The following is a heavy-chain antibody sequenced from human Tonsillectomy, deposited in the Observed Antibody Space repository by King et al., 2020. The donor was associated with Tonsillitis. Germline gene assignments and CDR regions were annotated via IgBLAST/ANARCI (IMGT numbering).Heavy chain of an antibody. CDR3: VRDAWDFEYSSSLDY. J-gene: IGHJ4*02. D-gene: IGHD6-6*01. CDR2: IRPDGRDI. CDR1: GFTFSSYW. Sequence: VQLVESGGGLVQPGGSLRLSCAASGFTFSSYWMSWVRQAPGKGLEWVADIRPDGRDIYYVDSVKGRFTISRDNAKNSLYLQMNSLRAEDSAVYYCVRDAWDFEYSSSLDYWGQGILVTVSS. V-gene: IGHV3-7*03.